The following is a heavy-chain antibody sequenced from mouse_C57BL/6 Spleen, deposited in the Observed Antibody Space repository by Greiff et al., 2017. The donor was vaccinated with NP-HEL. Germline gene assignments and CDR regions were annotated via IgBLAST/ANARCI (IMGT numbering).Heavy chain of an antibody. D-gene: IGHD2-2*01. CDR2: INPNNGGT. CDR3: ASDSTMDTTRCAY. CDR1: GYTFTDYY. J-gene: IGHJ3*01. Sequence: EVQLQQSGPELVKPGASVKISCKASGYTFTDYYMNWVKQSHGKSLEWIGDINPNNGGTSYNQKFKGKATLTVDKSSSTAYMELRSLTSEDSAVYYGASDSTMDTTRCAYWGQGTLVTVAA. V-gene: IGHV1-26*01.